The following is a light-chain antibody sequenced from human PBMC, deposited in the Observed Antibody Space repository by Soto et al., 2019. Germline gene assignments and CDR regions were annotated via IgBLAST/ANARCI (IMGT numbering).Light chain of an antibody. CDR2: GAS. J-gene: IGKJ5*01. Sequence: DIQMTQSPSSLSASVGDRVTITCRASQSISSYLNWYQQKPGRAPKLLIYGASTLQSGVPARFSGSGSGTDFTLTISNLQPEDFATYYCQQLNAYPLTFGQGTRLEI. CDR1: QSISSY. CDR3: QQLNAYPLT. V-gene: IGKV1-9*01.